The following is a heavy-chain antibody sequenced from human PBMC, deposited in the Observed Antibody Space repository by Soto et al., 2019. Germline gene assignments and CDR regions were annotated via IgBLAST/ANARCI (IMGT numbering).Heavy chain of an antibody. Sequence: GGSLRLSCAASGFTVSSNYMSWVRQAPGKGLEWVSVIYSGGSTYYADSVKGRFTISRDNSKNTLYLQMNSLRAEDTAVYYCARGNWNYVFDYWGQGTLVTVSS. J-gene: IGHJ4*02. CDR1: GFTVSSNY. CDR3: ARGNWNYVFDY. V-gene: IGHV3-66*01. CDR2: IYSGGST. D-gene: IGHD1-7*01.